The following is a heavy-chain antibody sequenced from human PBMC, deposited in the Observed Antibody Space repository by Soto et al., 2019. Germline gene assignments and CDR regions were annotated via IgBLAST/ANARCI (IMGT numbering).Heavy chain of an antibody. J-gene: IGHJ4*02. D-gene: IGHD4-17*01. Sequence: RQPPGKGLEWIGYIYYSGSTNYNPSLKSRVTISVDTSKNQFSLKLSSVTAADTAVYYCARGTTVIGFDYWVQGTLVTVSS. CDR2: IYYSGST. V-gene: IGHV4-59*01. CDR3: ARGTTVIGFDY.